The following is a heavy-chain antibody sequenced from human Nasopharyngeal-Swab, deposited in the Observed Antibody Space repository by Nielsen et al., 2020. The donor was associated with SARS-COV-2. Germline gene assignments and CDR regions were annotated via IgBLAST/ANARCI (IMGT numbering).Heavy chain of an antibody. V-gene: IGHV3-49*04. CDR2: IRSKAYGGTT. CDR1: GFTFGDYA. D-gene: IGHD3-10*01. CDR3: TRTTYGSGSPPSPLDYYYMDV. Sequence: GESLKISCTASGFTFGDYAMSWVRQAPGKGLEWVGFIRSKAYGGTTEYAASVKGRFTISRDDSKSIAYLQMNSLKTEDTAVYYCTRTTYGSGSPPSPLDYYYMDVWGKGTTVTVPS. J-gene: IGHJ6*03.